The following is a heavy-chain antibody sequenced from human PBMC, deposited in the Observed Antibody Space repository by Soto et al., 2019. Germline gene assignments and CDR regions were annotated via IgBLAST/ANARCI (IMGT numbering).Heavy chain of an antibody. Sequence: QVQLVESGGGVVQPGRSLRLSCAASGFTFSSYGMHWVRQAPGKGLEWVAVIWYDGSNKYYADSVKGRFTISRDNSKNTLYLQMNSLRAEDTAVYYCARDLGKVGYWGQGTLVTVSS. CDR1: GFTFSSYG. CDR3: ARDLGKVGY. J-gene: IGHJ4*02. CDR2: IWYDGSNK. V-gene: IGHV3-33*01.